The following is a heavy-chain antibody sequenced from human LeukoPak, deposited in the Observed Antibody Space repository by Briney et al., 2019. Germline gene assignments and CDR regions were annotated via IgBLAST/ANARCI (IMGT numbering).Heavy chain of an antibody. Sequence: AASVKVSCKASGYTFTSYGISWVRQAPGQGLEWMGWISAYNGNTNYAQKLQGRVTMTTDTSTSTAYMELRSLRSDDTAVYYCARDWVYYGSGSYLAPARYFDYWGQGTLVTVSS. J-gene: IGHJ4*02. D-gene: IGHD3-10*01. CDR1: GYTFTSYG. CDR3: ARDWVYYGSGSYLAPARYFDY. CDR2: ISAYNGNT. V-gene: IGHV1-18*01.